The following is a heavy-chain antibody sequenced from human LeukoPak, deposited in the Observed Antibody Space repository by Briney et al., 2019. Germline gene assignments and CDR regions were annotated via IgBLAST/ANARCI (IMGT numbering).Heavy chain of an antibody. CDR1: GFTFSSYW. V-gene: IGHV3-7*03. D-gene: IGHD3-10*01. CDR3: AKDNKGITMVRGVIRYYYGMDV. CDR2: INHNGNVN. Sequence: PGGSLRLSRAASGFTFSSYWMNWARQAPGKGLEWVASINHNGNVNYYVDSVKGRFTISRDNAKNSLYLQMNSLRAEDTALYYCAKDNKGITMVRGVIRYYYGMDVWGQGTTVTVSS. J-gene: IGHJ6*02.